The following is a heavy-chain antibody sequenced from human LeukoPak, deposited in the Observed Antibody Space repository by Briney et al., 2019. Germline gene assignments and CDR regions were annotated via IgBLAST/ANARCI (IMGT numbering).Heavy chain of an antibody. CDR3: ATVLQGYQLLGDY. CDR1: GYTLTELS. V-gene: IGHV1-24*01. CDR2: FDPEDGET. Sequence: GASVKVSCKVSGYTLTELSMQWVRQAPGKGLEWMGGFDPEDGETIYAQKFQGRVTMTEDTSTDTAYMELSSLRSEDTAVYYCATVLQGYQLLGDYWGQGTLVTVSS. J-gene: IGHJ4*02. D-gene: IGHD2-2*01.